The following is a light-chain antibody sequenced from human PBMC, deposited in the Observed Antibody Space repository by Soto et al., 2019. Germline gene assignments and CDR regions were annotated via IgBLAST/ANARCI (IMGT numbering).Light chain of an antibody. CDR3: FSYTSSGTYV. J-gene: IGLJ1*01. CDR2: EVS. Sequence: SVLTQPASVSGSPGQSITISCTGTSSDVGNYKYVSWYQQHPGKAPKLMIYEVSNRPSGVSNRFSRSKSGNTASLTISGLQAEDETDYYGFSYTSSGTYVSGTGTKVTVL. CDR1: SSDVGNYKY. V-gene: IGLV2-14*01.